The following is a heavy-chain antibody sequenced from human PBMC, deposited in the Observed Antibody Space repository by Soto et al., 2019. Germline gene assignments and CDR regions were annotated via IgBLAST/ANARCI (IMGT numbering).Heavy chain of an antibody. CDR3: ARSWGLDGSYFAFLDY. Sequence: GGSLRLSCAASGFPFSRHGMHWVRQAPGKGLEWVAVIWHDGNNQYYADSVKGRFTISRDNSKNMLFLQMKSLRAEDTAVYYCARSWGLDGSYFAFLDYWGQGPPVPVS. CDR1: GFPFSRHG. V-gene: IGHV3-33*01. D-gene: IGHD1-26*01. J-gene: IGHJ4*02. CDR2: IWHDGNNQ.